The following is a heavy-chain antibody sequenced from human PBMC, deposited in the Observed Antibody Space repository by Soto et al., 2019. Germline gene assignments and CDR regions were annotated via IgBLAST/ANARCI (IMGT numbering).Heavy chain of an antibody. CDR3: ARGTYFDY. D-gene: IGHD1-1*01. Sequence: QVQLVQSGTEVKKPGASVKVSCKASGYIMTTYGVSWVRQAPGQGLEWVGWISAYNDHTNYAQKFQGRVTMTTDTSTSTPYMELRSLRSDDTAVYYCARGTYFDYWGQGTLVTVSS. CDR2: ISAYNDHT. J-gene: IGHJ4*02. V-gene: IGHV1-18*01. CDR1: GYIMTTYG.